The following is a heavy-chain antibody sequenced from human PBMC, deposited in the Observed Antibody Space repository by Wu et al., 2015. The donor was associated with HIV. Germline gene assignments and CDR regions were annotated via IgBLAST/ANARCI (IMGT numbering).Heavy chain of an antibody. CDR3: AVTSQDGGLYYFGLDV. CDR2: IIVAFNTA. D-gene: IGHD3-16*01. J-gene: IGHJ6*02. V-gene: IGHV1-69*05. Sequence: QVEVVQSGAEVREPGSSVKVSCKASGGSFSSYTIFWVRQAPGQGLECMGGIIVAFNTADYVKHFQGRVSFTTDESTDTAYMEIKSLRFEDTAIYFCAVTSQDGGLYYFGLDVWGRRDHGHRLL. CDR1: GGSFSSYT.